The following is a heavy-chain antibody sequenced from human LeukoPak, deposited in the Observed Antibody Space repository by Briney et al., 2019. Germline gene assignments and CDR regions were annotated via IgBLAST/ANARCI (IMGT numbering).Heavy chain of an antibody. CDR2: IKTKAENGTP. V-gene: IGHV3-15*05. D-gene: IGHD3-22*01. J-gene: IGHJ4*02. CDR1: GFTFSEAW. Sequence: GGSLRLSCVASGFTFSEAWMSWVRQAPGKGLEWVGLIKTKAENGTPPYSASAKGKFNISRDDSANTVYRQLSSLEIEDTATYYCTARYHYERTREYFGRWGQGTLVTVSS. CDR3: TARYHYERTREYFGR.